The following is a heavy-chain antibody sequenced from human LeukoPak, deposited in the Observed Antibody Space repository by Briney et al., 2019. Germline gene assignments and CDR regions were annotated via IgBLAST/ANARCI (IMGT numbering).Heavy chain of an antibody. V-gene: IGHV4-4*07. J-gene: IGHJ4*02. Sequence: SETLSLTCSVSGGSISNYYWSWIRQPAGKGLEWIGRVYVGRNTDYNPSPKSRVTMSVDSSRNQFSLRLTSVTAADTAVYYCAREHKDYDGDGYYYGYWGQGTLVTVSS. D-gene: IGHD2-21*02. CDR2: VYVGRNT. CDR1: GGSISNYY. CDR3: AREHKDYDGDGYYYGY.